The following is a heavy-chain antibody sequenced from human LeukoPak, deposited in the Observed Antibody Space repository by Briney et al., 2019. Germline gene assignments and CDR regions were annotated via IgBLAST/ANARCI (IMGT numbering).Heavy chain of an antibody. D-gene: IGHD4-11*01. CDR3: ARHYMTNDAFDI. J-gene: IGHJ3*02. CDR1: GGSISSYY. CDR2: IYYSGST. Sequence: SETLSLTCTVSGGSISSYYCSWIRQPPGKGLEWIGYIYYSGSTNYNPSLKSRVTISVDTSKNQFSLKLSSVTAADTAVYYCARHYMTNDAFDIWGQGTMVTVSS. V-gene: IGHV4-59*08.